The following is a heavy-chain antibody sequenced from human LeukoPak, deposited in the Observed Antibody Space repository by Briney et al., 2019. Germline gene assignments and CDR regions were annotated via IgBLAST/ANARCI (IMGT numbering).Heavy chain of an antibody. V-gene: IGHV1-18*01. D-gene: IGHD1-26*01. J-gene: IGHJ4*02. CDR1: GYIFINHG. CDR2: ISAYNGNT. Sequence: ASVKVSCKASGYIFINHGIAWVRQPPGQGLEYMGWISAYNGNTDYAQKFQGRVTMTTDTSTSTAYMELRGLGFDDTAVYYCARWGPSPSDYWGQGTLVTVSS. CDR3: ARWGPSPSDY.